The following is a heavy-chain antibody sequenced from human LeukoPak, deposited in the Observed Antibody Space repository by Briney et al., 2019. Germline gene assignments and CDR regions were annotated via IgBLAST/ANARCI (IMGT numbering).Heavy chain of an antibody. D-gene: IGHD3-9*01. CDR3: ARGAYDFLTAAGARSFDI. CDR2: ISAYNGHT. CDR1: GYTFTNYG. V-gene: IGHV1-18*01. J-gene: IGHJ3*02. Sequence: GASVKVSCKASGYTFTNYGINWVRQAPGQGLEWMAWISAYNGHTNYAQKLQDRVTLTTDASTSTAYMELRSLRSDDTAVYYCARGAYDFLTAAGARSFDIWGQGTMVTVSS.